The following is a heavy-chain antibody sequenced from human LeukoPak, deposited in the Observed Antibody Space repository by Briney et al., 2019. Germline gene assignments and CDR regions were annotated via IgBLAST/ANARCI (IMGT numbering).Heavy chain of an antibody. V-gene: IGHV4-39*07. CDR2: IYYSGST. CDR1: GGSISSSSYY. CDR3: ARGRGVVPAAIASYGMDV. Sequence: PSETLSLTCTVSGGSISSSSYYWGWIRQPPGTGLEWIGSIYYSGSTYYNPSLKSRVTISVDTSKNQFSLKLSSVTAADTAVYYCARGRGVVPAAIASYGMDVWGKGTTVTVSS. J-gene: IGHJ6*04. D-gene: IGHD2-2*01.